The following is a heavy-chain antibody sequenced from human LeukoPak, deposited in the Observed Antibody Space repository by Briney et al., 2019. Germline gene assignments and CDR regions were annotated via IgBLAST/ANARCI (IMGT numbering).Heavy chain of an antibody. CDR2: INPNSGGT. D-gene: IGHD6-19*01. CDR3: VRDSLTGYSSGPFDP. Sequence: ASVKVSCKASGYTFTGYYMHWVRQAPGQGLEWMGWINPNSGGTNYAQKFQGRVTMTRDTSISTAYMELSRLRSDDTAVYYCVRDSLTGYSSGPFDPWGQGTLVTVSS. J-gene: IGHJ5*02. V-gene: IGHV1-2*02. CDR1: GYTFTGYY.